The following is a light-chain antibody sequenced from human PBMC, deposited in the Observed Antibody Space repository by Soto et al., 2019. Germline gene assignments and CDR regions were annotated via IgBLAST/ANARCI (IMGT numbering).Light chain of an antibody. CDR1: KNDIGVYDF. CDR3: KSYAGSNTYV. J-gene: IGLJ1*01. CDR2: EVV. Sequence: QSALTQPPSASGSPGQSVTISCTGTKNDIGVYDFVSWYQHHPGKAPRLIIYEVVQRPSGVPDRFSGSKSGNTASLTVSGLRAGGEADFFGKSYAGSNTYVSGRGTKVPVL. V-gene: IGLV2-8*01.